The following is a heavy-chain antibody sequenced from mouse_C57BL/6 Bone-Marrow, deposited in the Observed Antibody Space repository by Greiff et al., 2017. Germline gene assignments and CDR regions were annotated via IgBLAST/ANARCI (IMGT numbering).Heavy chain of an antibody. CDR3: ARARGLSTVPQMDY. CDR2: IYPRSGNT. J-gene: IGHJ4*01. V-gene: IGHV1-81*01. Sequence: QVQLQQSGAELARPGASVKLSCKASGYTFPSYGISWVKQRTGQGLEWIGEIYPRSGNTYSNEKFKGKATLTADKSSSTAYMELRSLTSEDSAVYFCARARGLSTVPQMDYWGQGTSVTVSS. D-gene: IGHD1-1*01. CDR1: GYTFPSYG.